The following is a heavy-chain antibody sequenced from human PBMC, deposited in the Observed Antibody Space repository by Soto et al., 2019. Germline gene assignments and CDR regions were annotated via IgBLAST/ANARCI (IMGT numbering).Heavy chain of an antibody. CDR3: ASVWGSYRRFDY. D-gene: IGHD3-16*02. J-gene: IGHJ4*02. Sequence: EVPLLESVGGLVQPGGSLRLSCAASGFTFSSYAMSGVRQAPGKGLECVSVMSGSGGSTNYADSVKGRFTISRDNSKNTLYLQMNSLRVEDTAVYYCASVWGSYRRFDYWGQGTLVTVSS. CDR1: GFTFSSYA. CDR2: MSGSGGST. V-gene: IGHV3-23*01.